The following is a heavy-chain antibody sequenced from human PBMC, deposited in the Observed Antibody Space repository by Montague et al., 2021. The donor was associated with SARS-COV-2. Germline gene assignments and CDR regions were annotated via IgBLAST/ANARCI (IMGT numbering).Heavy chain of an antibody. D-gene: IGHD3-16*02. CDR3: AHTAWGFGELSWGPKSRHYYYAMDV. J-gene: IGHJ6*02. Sequence: PALVKPTQTLTLTCTFSGFSLSSSGVGVGWIRQPPGKALEWLALIFWDDAKRYSPSLNNRLTISKDTPKNQVVLTMTNMDPVDTATYYCAHTAWGFGELSWGPKSRHYYYAMDVWGQGTTVTVSS. CDR2: IFWDDAK. V-gene: IGHV2-5*02. CDR1: GFSLSSSGVG.